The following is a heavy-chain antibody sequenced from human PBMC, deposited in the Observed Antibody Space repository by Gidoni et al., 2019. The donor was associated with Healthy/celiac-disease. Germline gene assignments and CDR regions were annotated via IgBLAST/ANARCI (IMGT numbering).Heavy chain of an antibody. V-gene: IGHV4-39*07. CDR1: GGSISSSSYY. Sequence: QLQLQESGPGLVKPSETLSLTCTVSGGSISSSSYYWGWIRQPPGKGLEWIGSIYYSGSTYYNPSLKSRVTISVDTSKNQFSLKLSSVTAADTAVYYCAREVPDSSWFDPWGQGTLVTVSS. CDR3: AREVPDSSWFDP. J-gene: IGHJ5*02. D-gene: IGHD6-13*01. CDR2: IYYSGST.